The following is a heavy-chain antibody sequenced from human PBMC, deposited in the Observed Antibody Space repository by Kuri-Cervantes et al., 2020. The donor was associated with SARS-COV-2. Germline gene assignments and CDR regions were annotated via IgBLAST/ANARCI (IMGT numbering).Heavy chain of an antibody. Sequence: GGSLRLSCAASGFTVSSNYMSWVRQAPGKGLEWVANIKQDGSEKYYVDSVKGRFTISRDNAKNSLYLQMNSLRAEDTAVYYCARDPSISDYWGQGTLVTVSS. D-gene: IGHD3-3*01. CDR1: GFTVSSNY. CDR3: ARDPSISDY. V-gene: IGHV3-7*03. CDR2: IKQDGSEK. J-gene: IGHJ4*02.